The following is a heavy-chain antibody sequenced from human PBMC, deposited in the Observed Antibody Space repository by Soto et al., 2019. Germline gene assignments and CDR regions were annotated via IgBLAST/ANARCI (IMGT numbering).Heavy chain of an antibody. CDR3: ARSARELRFLEWTNKYGGYYMDV. D-gene: IGHD3-3*01. V-gene: IGHV4-61*08. CDR1: GVSISSGDYY. CDR2: IYYSGST. Sequence: SETLSLTCTVSGVSISSGDYYWRWIRQPPGKGLEWIGYIYYSGSTNYNPSLKSRVTISVDTSKNQFSLKLSSVTAADTAVYYCARSARELRFLEWTNKYGGYYMDVWGKGTTVTVSS. J-gene: IGHJ6*03.